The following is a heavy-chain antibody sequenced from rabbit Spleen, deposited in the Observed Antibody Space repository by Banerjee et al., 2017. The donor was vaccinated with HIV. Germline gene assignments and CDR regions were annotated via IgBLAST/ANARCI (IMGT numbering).Heavy chain of an antibody. Sequence: QSLEESGGDLVKPGASLTLTCTASGFSFSGGYWICWVPPAPGKGLEWIACIYAGSSGTSTYASWAKGRFTISKTSSTAVTLQMTSLTAADTATYFCARDAGTSFSTYGMDLWGPGTLVTVS. J-gene: IGHJ6*01. V-gene: IGHV1S40*01. CDR1: GFSFSGGYW. D-gene: IGHD8-1*01. CDR3: ARDAGTSFSTYGMDL. CDR2: IYAGSSGTS.